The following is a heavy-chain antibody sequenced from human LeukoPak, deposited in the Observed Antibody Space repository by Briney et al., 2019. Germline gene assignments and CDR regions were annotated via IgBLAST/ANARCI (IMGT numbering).Heavy chain of an antibody. CDR2: ISWDGDST. Sequence: GGSLRLSCAASGFTFNDYTMHWVRQAPGKGLEWVSLISWDGDSTYYADSVKGRFTISRDNSKNSLYLQMNSLRTEDTALYYCAKDIGVGSCNGCLFDYWGQGTLVTVSS. D-gene: IGHD2-15*01. CDR1: GFTFNDYT. V-gene: IGHV3-43*01. CDR3: AKDIGVGSCNGCLFDY. J-gene: IGHJ4*02.